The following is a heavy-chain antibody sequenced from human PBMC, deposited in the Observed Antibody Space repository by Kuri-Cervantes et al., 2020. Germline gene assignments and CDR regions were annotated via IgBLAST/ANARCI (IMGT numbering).Heavy chain of an antibody. CDR1: GGSFSGYY. CDR3: AREKRHTYYYDSSGYYRGSWFDP. J-gene: IGHJ5*02. D-gene: IGHD3-22*01. Sequence: SETLSLTCAVYGGSFSGYYWSWIRQPPGKGLEWIGEINHSGSTNYNPSLKSRVTISVDTSKKQFSLKLSSVTAADTAVYYCAREKRHTYYYDSSGYYRGSWFDPWGQGTLVTVSS. CDR2: INHSGST. V-gene: IGHV4-34*01.